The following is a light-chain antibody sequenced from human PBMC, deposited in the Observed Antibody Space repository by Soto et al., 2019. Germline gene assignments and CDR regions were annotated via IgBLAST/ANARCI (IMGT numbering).Light chain of an antibody. Sequence: QSVLTQPASVSGSPGQSITISCTGTSSDVGGYKYVSWYQQHPGKAPKLMIYEVSNRPSGISNRFSGSKSGNTASLTISGLQAEDEAEYYCISYTSSSTDVFGTGTKLTVL. J-gene: IGLJ1*01. CDR1: SSDVGGYKY. CDR3: ISYTSSSTDV. V-gene: IGLV2-14*01. CDR2: EVS.